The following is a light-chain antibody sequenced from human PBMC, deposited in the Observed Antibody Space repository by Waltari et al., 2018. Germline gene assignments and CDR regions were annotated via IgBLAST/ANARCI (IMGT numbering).Light chain of an antibody. CDR1: QGLNGY. V-gene: IGKV1-12*01. CDR2: AAT. J-gene: IGKJ5*01. CDR3: QQTHSFPIT. Sequence: DIQVTQSPSSVSAFVGDTVTISCRASQGLNGYLAWYQERPGKAPKLLIHAATNLESGVPSRFSGSGFGTDFTLTIASLQPEDFATYFCQQTHSFPITFCQGTRLEMK.